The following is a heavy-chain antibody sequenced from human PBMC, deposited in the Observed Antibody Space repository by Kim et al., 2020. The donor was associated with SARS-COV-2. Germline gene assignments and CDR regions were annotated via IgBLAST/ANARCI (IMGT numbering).Heavy chain of an antibody. D-gene: IGHD2-2*01. CDR1: GFTFSSYW. V-gene: IGHV3-74*01. CDR3: ALFSVVPGASRS. Sequence: GGSLRLSCAASGFTFSSYWMYWVRQAPGKGLVWVSRINSDGSTTSYADSVKGRFTISRDNAKNTLYLQMNSLRAEDTAVYYCALFSVVPGASRSWGQGTLVTVSS. J-gene: IGHJ5*02. CDR2: INSDGSTT.